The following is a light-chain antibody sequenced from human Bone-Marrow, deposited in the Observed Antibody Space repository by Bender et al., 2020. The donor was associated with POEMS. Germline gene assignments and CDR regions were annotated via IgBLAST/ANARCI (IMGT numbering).Light chain of an antibody. CDR2: EGN. V-gene: IGLV2-23*03. CDR1: SSDIGGHEY. J-gene: IGLJ2*01. Sequence: QSALTQPPSASGSPGQSVAISCTGTSSDIGGHEYVSWYQHHPGKAPKLIIHEGNKRPSGVSSRFSGSKSGNTASLTISGLQAEDEADYYCCSYAGSSTFVVFGGGTQLTVL. CDR3: CSYAGSSTFVV.